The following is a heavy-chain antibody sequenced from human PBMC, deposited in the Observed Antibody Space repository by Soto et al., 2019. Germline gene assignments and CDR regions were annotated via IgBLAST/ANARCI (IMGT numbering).Heavy chain of an antibody. CDR2: IIPMFGTT. V-gene: IGHV1-69*01. Sequence: QVQLVQSGAEVKKPGSSVKVSCKASGGTFTGNPISWVRQAPGRGLEWMGGIIPMFGTTNYAQKFQGRVNITADESTTTAYMELNSLRSEDTAVYYCARENSIASLSYYYGMEVWGQGTTVTFSS. D-gene: IGHD6-6*01. CDR3: ARENSIASLSYYYGMEV. CDR1: GGTFTGNP. J-gene: IGHJ6*02.